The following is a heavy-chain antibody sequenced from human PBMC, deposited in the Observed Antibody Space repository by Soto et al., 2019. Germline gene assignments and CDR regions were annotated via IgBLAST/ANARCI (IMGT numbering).Heavy chain of an antibody. CDR3: ARDLYAAGYSSSWDYYYYYGMDV. CDR1: GGSISSGGYY. J-gene: IGHJ6*02. D-gene: IGHD6-13*01. V-gene: IGHV4-31*03. CDR2: IYYSGST. Sequence: SSETLSLTCTVSGGSISSGGYYWSWIRQHPGKGLEWIGYIYYSGSTYYNPSLKSRVTISVDTSKNQFSLKLSSVTAADTAVYYCARDLYAAGYSSSWDYYYYYGMDVWGQGTTVTVSS.